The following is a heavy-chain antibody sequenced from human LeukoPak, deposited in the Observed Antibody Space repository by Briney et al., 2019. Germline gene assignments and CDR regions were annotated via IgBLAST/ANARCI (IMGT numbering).Heavy chain of an antibody. J-gene: IGHJ4*02. Sequence: PGASLRLSCAASGFTFSSYAMSWVRQAPGKGLEWVSVISGSGGSTYYADSVKGRFTISRGNSKNTLYLQMNSLRAEDTAVYYCAKDQSGSYYYFDYWGQGTLVTVSS. CDR2: ISGSGGST. D-gene: IGHD1-26*01. CDR3: AKDQSGSYYYFDY. V-gene: IGHV3-23*01. CDR1: GFTFSSYA.